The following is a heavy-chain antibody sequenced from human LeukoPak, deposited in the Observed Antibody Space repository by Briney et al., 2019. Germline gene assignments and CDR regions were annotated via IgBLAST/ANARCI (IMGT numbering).Heavy chain of an antibody. CDR3: CLGPYIALFDY. Sequence: PSETPSLTCAVFGGCFSGYYWRWIRQPPREGGEWIGEINHSGSTNYNPSLKSRVTISVDTSKNQFSLKLSSVTAADTAVYYCCLGPYIALFDYWGQGTLVTVSS. D-gene: IGHD2-2*02. CDR1: GGCFSGYY. CDR2: INHSGST. J-gene: IGHJ4*02. V-gene: IGHV4-34*03.